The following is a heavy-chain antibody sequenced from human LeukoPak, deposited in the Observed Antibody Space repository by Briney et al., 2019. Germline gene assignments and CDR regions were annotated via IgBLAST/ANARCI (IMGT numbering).Heavy chain of an antibody. V-gene: IGHV3-21*01. Sequence: GGSLRLSCAASGFTFSSYSMNWVRQAPGMGREWVSSISVTSNYKYYADSVKGRFTISRDNAQSSLYLQMNSLRAEDTAVYYCARTDYDIFSASDYWGQGILVTVSS. J-gene: IGHJ4*02. D-gene: IGHD3-9*01. CDR1: GFTFSSYS. CDR2: ISVTSNYK. CDR3: ARTDYDIFSASDY.